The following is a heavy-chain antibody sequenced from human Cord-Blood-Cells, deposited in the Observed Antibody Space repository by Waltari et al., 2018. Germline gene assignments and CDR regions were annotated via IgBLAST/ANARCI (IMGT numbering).Heavy chain of an antibody. D-gene: IGHD3-3*01. CDR3: AREETIFGVVIIGGYFDL. V-gene: IGHV4-34*01. J-gene: IGHJ2*01. Sequence: QVQLQQWGAGLLKPSETLSLTCAVYGGSFSGYYWSWIRQPPGKGLEWIGEINHSGSTNYHPSLKSRVTISVDTSKNQFSLKLSSVTAADTAVYYCAREETIFGVVIIGGYFDLWGRGTLVTVAS. CDR2: INHSGST. CDR1: GGSFSGYY.